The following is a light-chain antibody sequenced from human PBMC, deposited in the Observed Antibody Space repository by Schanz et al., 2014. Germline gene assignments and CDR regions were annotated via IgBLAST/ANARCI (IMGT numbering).Light chain of an antibody. CDR2: DVT. J-gene: IGLJ3*02. V-gene: IGLV2-11*01. Sequence: QSALTQPPSASGSPGQSITISCTGTSSDVGGYNYVSWYQQHPGRAPKLIIFDVTKRPSGVPDRFSGSKSGNTASLTISGLQAEDEADYYCCSYAGSYTFEVFGGGTKLTVL. CDR3: CSYAGSYTFEV. CDR1: SSDVGGYNY.